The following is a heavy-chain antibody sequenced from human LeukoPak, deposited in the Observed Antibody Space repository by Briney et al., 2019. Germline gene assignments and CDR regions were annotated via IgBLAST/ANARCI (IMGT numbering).Heavy chain of an antibody. CDR2: INPNSGGT. CDR3: ARVPPSSCSSTSCRGQYYFDY. Sequence: ASVKVSCKASGYTFTGYYMHWVRQAPGQGLEWMGWINPNSGGTNYAQKFQGRVTMTRDTSISTAYMELSRLRSDDTAVYYCARVPPSSCSSTSCRGQYYFDYWGQETLVTVSS. V-gene: IGHV1-2*02. J-gene: IGHJ4*02. D-gene: IGHD2-2*01. CDR1: GYTFTGYY.